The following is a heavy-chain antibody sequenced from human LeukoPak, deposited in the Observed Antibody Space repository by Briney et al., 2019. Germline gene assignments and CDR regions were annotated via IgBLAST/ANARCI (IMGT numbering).Heavy chain of an antibody. CDR2: INPSGGST. V-gene: IGHV1-46*01. CDR1: GYSFTNYY. J-gene: IGHJ5*02. Sequence: ASVKVSCKACGYSFTNYYLHWVRQDPGQGLEWMGIINPSGGSTSYAQKFQGRVTMTRDTSTSTVYMELSSLRSEDAAVYYCARAQVTWVLYNWFDPWGQGTLVTVSS. D-gene: IGHD1-26*01. CDR3: ARAQVTWVLYNWFDP.